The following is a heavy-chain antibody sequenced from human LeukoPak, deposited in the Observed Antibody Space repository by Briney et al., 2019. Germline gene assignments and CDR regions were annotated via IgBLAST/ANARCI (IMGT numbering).Heavy chain of an antibody. CDR1: GFTFRNYW. Sequence: GGSLRLSCAAPGFTFRNYWMTWVRQAPGKGLEWVANIKEDGSIKYYVDSLKGRFTISRDNAKSSVYLQMNSLRAEDTAVYYCARIGYSSSCTDYWGQGTLVTVSS. CDR2: IKEDGSIK. V-gene: IGHV3-7*01. J-gene: IGHJ4*02. D-gene: IGHD6-13*01. CDR3: ARIGYSSSCTDY.